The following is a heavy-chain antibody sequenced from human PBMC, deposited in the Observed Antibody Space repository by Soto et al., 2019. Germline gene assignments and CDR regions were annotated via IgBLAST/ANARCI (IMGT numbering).Heavy chain of an antibody. CDR3: ARVEEWLSIYDY. Sequence: SETLSLTCTVSGGSISSGDYYWSWIRQPPGKGLEWIGYIYYSGSTYYNPSLKSRVTISVDTSKNQFSLKLSSVTAADTAVYYCARVEEWLSIYDYWGQGTLVTVSS. D-gene: IGHD3-3*01. CDR1: GGSISSGDYY. J-gene: IGHJ4*02. CDR2: IYYSGST. V-gene: IGHV4-30-4*01.